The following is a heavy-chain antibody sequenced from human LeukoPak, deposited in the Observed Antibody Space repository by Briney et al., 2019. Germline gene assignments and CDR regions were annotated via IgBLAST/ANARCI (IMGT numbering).Heavy chain of an antibody. V-gene: IGHV3-21*01. Sequence: GGSLRLSCAASGFTFSSYSMNWVRQAPGKGLEWVSSISSSSSYIYYADSVKGRFTVSRDNAKNSLYLQMNSLRAEDTAVYYCARVMAVAGTFDYWGQGTLVTVSS. CDR2: ISSSSSYI. J-gene: IGHJ4*02. CDR3: ARVMAVAGTFDY. CDR1: GFTFSSYS. D-gene: IGHD6-19*01.